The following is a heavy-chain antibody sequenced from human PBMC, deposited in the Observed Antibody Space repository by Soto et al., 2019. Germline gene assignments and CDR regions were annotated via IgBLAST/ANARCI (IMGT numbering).Heavy chain of an antibody. J-gene: IGHJ4*02. V-gene: IGHV1-3*01. D-gene: IGHD6-19*01. Sequence: GASVKVSCKASGYTFTVYAMHWVRQAPGQRLEWMGWINAGNGNTKYSQKFQDRVTITRDTSTNTVYMELSSLTSEDTAIYHCARGGSGWPLDLWGQGTLVNVSS. CDR3: ARGGSGWPLDL. CDR1: GYTFTVYA. CDR2: INAGNGNT.